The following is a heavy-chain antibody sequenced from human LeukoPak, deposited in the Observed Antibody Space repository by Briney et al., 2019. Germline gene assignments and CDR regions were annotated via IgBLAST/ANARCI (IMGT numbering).Heavy chain of an antibody. CDR2: ISYDGSNK. D-gene: IGHD4-17*01. J-gene: IGHJ4*02. CDR3: AKEGTTVTRTFDY. Sequence: GGSLRLSCAASGFTFSSYGMHWVRQAPGKGLEWVAVISYDGSNKYYADSVKGRFTISRDNSKNTLYLQMNSPRAEDTAVYYCAKEGTTVTRTFDYWGQGTLVTVSS. V-gene: IGHV3-30*18. CDR1: GFTFSSYG.